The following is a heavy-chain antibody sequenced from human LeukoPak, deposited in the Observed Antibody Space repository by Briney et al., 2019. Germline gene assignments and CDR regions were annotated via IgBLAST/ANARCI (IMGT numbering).Heavy chain of an antibody. J-gene: IGHJ4*02. V-gene: IGHV3-21*01. CDR1: GFSFSSFS. D-gene: IGHD6-19*01. CDR3: ARGKEPVAGSLSHFDY. CDR2: ISSRSSYI. Sequence: GGSLRLSCAASGFSFSSFSMNWVRQAPGKGLEWVSSISSRSSYIDYADSLKGRFTISRDNAKNSLYLQMNSLRAEDTAVYYCARGKEPVAGSLSHFDYWGQGTLVTVSS.